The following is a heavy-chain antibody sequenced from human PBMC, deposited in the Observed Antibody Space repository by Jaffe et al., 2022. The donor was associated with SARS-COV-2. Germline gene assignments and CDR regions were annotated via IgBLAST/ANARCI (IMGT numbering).Heavy chain of an antibody. D-gene: IGHD1-26*01. Sequence: EVQLVESGGGLVQPGGSLRLSCAASGFTFSSYWMSWVRQAPGKGLEWVANIKQDGSEKYYVDSVKGRFTISRDNAKNSLYLQMNSLRAEDTAVYYCARVQFGAELLLDYWGQGTLVTVSS. CDR2: IKQDGSEK. V-gene: IGHV3-7*01. CDR1: GFTFSSYW. J-gene: IGHJ4*02. CDR3: ARVQFGAELLLDY.